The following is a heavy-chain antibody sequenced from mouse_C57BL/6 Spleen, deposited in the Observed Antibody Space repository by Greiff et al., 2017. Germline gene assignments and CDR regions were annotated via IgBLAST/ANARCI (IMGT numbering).Heavy chain of an antibody. CDR3: ARMSTTVVERDFDD. J-gene: IGHJ2*01. CDR1: GFSLSTFGMG. V-gene: IGHV8-8*01. CDR2: IWWDDDK. Sequence: QVTLKVSGPGILQPSPTLSLTCSFSGFSLSTFGMGVGWIRQPSGKGLEWLAHIWWDDDKYYNPALKSRLTISKDTSKNQVFLKIANVDTADTATYYCARMSTTVVERDFDDWGQGTTLTVSS. D-gene: IGHD1-1*01.